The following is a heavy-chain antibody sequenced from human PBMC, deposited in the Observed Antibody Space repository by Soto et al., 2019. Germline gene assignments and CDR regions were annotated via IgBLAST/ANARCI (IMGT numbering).Heavy chain of an antibody. CDR1: GVSLTSGTYY. CDR2: IFYSGST. Sequence: SETLSLTCSVSGVSLTSGTYYWSWIRQHPGKGLEWIGYIFYSGSTDYNPSPKSRVNISVDTSKNQFSLKLSSVTAADTAVYYCASTEDFFDYWGQGTLVTVSS. V-gene: IGHV4-31*03. J-gene: IGHJ4*02. CDR3: ASTEDFFDY.